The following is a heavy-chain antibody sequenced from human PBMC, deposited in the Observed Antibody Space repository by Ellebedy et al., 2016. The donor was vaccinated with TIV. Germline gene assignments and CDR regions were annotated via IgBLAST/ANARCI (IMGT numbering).Heavy chain of an antibody. CDR3: ARDPALPRGRFDP. V-gene: IGHV4-39*07. Sequence: MPSETLSLTCTVSGGSISNSDYCWDWIRQPPGKGLEWIGSIYYSGSTYYNPSLKSRVTISVDTSKNQFSLNLSSVTAADTAVYYCARDPALPRGRFDPWGQGTLVTVSS. CDR1: GGSISNSDYC. CDR2: IYYSGST. J-gene: IGHJ5*02.